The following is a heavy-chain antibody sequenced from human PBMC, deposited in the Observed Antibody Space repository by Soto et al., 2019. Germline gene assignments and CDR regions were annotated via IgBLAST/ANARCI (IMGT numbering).Heavy chain of an antibody. Sequence: QVQLQESGPGLVKPSETLSLTCTVSGGSVSSGGYSWSWFRQPPGKGLEWIGYIYYSGSTNYHPSLKRRVTISVDTSKNQFSMKLSSVTAADTAVYYCARIWNTGMAVGYWGQGTLVTVSA. CDR2: IYYSGST. CDR3: ARIWNTGMAVGY. J-gene: IGHJ4*02. D-gene: IGHD5-18*01. CDR1: GGSVSSGGYS. V-gene: IGHV4-61*08.